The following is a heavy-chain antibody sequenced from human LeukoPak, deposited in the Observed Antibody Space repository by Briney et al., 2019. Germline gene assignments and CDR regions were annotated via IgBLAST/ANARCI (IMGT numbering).Heavy chain of an antibody. CDR2: ITPRDGTT. CDR3: ARGLRTGTSRACFDI. D-gene: IGHD1-7*01. J-gene: IGHJ4*02. CDR1: GYTLSDHA. V-gene: IGHV1-46*01. Sequence: GASVKVSCKASGYTLSDHAIYWVRKAPGQGLEWTGVITPRDGTTGYPQKFQGRVTLTTDMSTGTVYLKLSSLRSEDTAVYYCARGLRTGTSRACFDIWGQGTLVTVAS.